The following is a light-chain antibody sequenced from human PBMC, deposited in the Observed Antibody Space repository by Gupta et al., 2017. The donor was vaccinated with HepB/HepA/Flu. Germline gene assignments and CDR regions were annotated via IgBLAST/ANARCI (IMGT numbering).Light chain of an antibody. J-gene: IGKJ2*01. V-gene: IGKV3-20*01. CDR3: QQYCNSLLYT. CDR2: GAS. CDR1: RSVSSSY. Sequence: EIVLTQSPGTLSLSPGERATLSCRASRSVSSSYLAWYQQKPGQAPRLLIYGASTRATGIPDRFSASGSGTDSTLTISRLEPEDFAVYYCQQYCNSLLYTFGQGTKLEIK.